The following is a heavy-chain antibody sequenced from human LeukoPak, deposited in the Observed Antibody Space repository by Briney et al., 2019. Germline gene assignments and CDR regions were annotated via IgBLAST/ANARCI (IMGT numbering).Heavy chain of an antibody. CDR1: GFIFDYYA. CDR2: IGTSGNP. D-gene: IGHD4-17*01. Sequence: PGGSLRLSCSASGFIFDYYALHWVRQAPGKGLEYVSVIGTSGNPFYTESVKGRFVISRDNSKNMVYLQMSSLRPEDTGIYYCGKDNLGAYSRLESWGQGTLVVVSS. V-gene: IGHV3-64D*06. CDR3: GKDNLGAYSRLES. J-gene: IGHJ4*02.